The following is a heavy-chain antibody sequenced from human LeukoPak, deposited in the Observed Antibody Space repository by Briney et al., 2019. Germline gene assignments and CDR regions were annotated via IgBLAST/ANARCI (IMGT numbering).Heavy chain of an antibody. CDR2: INNEGNDT. Sequence: GGSLKLSCAASGFTFTKYWMRWVRQVPRKGLIWVSRINNEGNDTNYADSVKGRFTISRDNAKNTLYLQMNSLRAEDTAVYYCARGIYGNFDYWGQGSLVTVSS. V-gene: IGHV3-74*01. D-gene: IGHD3-10*01. J-gene: IGHJ4*02. CDR3: ARGIYGNFDY. CDR1: GFTFTKYW.